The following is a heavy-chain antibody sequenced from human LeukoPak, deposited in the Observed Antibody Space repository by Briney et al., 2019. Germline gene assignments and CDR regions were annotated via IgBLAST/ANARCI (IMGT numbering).Heavy chain of an antibody. V-gene: IGHV4-61*01. CDR3: ARDTVTAAEGYYYYGMDV. D-gene: IGHD4-11*01. CDR1: GGSVSSGIYY. Sequence: SETLSLTCTVSGGSVSSGIYYWSWIRQPPGKGLEGIGYIYYSGSTNYNPSLKSRVTISVDTSKNQFSLKLSSVTAADTAVYYCARDTVTAAEGYYYYGMDVWGKGTTVTVSS. J-gene: IGHJ6*04. CDR2: IYYSGST.